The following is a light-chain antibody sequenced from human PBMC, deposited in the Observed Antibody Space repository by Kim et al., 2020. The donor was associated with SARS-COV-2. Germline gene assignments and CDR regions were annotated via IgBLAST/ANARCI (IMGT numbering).Light chain of an antibody. CDR3: QAWDSSTAVFV. CDR1: KLGDKY. CDR2: QDS. V-gene: IGLV3-1*01. Sequence: SYELTQPPSVSVSPGQTASITCSGDKLGDKYACWYQQKPGQSPVLVIYQDSKRPSGISERFSGSNSGNTATLTISGTQAMDEADYYCQAWDSSTAVFVFG. J-gene: IGLJ1*01.